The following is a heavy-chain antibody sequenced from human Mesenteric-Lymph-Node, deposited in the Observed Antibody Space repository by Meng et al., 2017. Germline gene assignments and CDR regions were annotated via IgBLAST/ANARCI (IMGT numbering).Heavy chain of an antibody. V-gene: IGHV3-30*04. CDR3: ARDVVVGQTTRAPFDY. J-gene: IGHJ4*02. D-gene: IGHD3-22*01. Sequence: GGSLRLSCAASGFRFSAYAMHWVRQAPGKGLAWVAVISYDGSSQYYADSVKGRFTISRDNARDTLYLQMTSLRAEDTAVYYCARDVVVGQTTRAPFDYWGQGTLVTVSS. CDR2: ISYDGSSQ. CDR1: GFRFSAYA.